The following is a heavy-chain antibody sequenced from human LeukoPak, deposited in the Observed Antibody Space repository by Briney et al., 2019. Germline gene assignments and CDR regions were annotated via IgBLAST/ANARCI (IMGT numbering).Heavy chain of an antibody. V-gene: IGHV1-46*01. Sequence: WVRQAPGXXXEWMGMIYPRDGSTSYAQKFQGRVTVTRDTSTSTVHMELSGLRSEDTAVYYCARDQEGFDYWGQGTLVTVSS. J-gene: IGHJ4*02. CDR3: ARDQEGFDY. CDR2: IYPRDGST.